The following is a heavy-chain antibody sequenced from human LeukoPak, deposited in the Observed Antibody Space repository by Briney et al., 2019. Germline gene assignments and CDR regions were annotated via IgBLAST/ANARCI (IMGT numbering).Heavy chain of an antibody. J-gene: IGHJ4*02. CDR1: GFTVSSNY. Sequence: GGSLRLSCAASGFTVSSNYMSWVRQTPGKGLEWVSVIYSGGSTDYADSVKGRFTISRDNSKSTLYLQMNSLRAEDTAVYYCAREVGAVLFDYWGQGTLVTVSS. CDR2: IYSGGST. D-gene: IGHD6-19*01. V-gene: IGHV3-66*01. CDR3: AREVGAVLFDY.